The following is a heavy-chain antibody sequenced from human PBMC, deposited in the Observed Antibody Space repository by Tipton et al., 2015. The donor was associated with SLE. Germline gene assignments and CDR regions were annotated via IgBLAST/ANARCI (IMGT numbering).Heavy chain of an antibody. J-gene: IGHJ4*02. CDR3: ARSMSAYSSGRYFDY. Sequence: GSLRLSCAASGFTFSSYEMNWVRQAPGKGLEWVSYISSSGSTIYYADSVKGRFTISRDNAKNSLYLQMNSLRAEDTAVYYCARSMSAYSSGRYFDYWGQGTLVTVSS. CDR1: GFTFSSYE. CDR2: ISSSGSTI. D-gene: IGHD6-19*01. V-gene: IGHV3-48*03.